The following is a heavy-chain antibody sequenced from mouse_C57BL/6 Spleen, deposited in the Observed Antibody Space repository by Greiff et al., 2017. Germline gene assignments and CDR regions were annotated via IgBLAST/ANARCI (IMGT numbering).Heavy chain of an antibody. CDR3: AREGDYDYDRAWFAD. Sequence: QVQLQQSGPELVKPGASVKISCKASGYAFSSSWMNWVKQRPGKGLEWIGRIYPGDGDTNYNGKFKGKATLTADKSSSTAYMQLSSLTSEDSAVYFCAREGDYDYDRAWFADWGKGTLVTVSA. J-gene: IGHJ3*01. CDR1: GYAFSSSW. D-gene: IGHD2-4*01. V-gene: IGHV1-82*01. CDR2: IYPGDGDT.